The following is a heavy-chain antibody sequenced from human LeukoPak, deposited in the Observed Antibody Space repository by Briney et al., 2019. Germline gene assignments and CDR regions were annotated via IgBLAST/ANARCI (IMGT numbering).Heavy chain of an antibody. D-gene: IGHD4-17*01. V-gene: IGHV3-23*01. CDR2: ISTTT. CDR1: GSTFSSYA. CDR3: AKPIGPRYGDYHNSCFDS. Sequence: PGGSLRLSCAASGSTFSSYAMSWIRQVPAKGLEWVSAISTTTYYADFVEGRFTISRDNSKNTLYLQMNSLRAEDTAVYYCAKPIGPRYGDYHNSCFDSWGQGTLVTVSS. J-gene: IGHJ5*01.